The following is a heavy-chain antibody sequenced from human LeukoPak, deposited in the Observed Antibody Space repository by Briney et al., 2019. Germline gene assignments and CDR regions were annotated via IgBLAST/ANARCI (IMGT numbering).Heavy chain of an antibody. J-gene: IGHJ6*02. D-gene: IGHD2-2*01. Sequence: SETLSLTCTVSGGSISSGGYYWSWIRQHPGKGLEWIGYIYYSGSTYYNPSLKSRVTISVDTSKNQFSLKLSSVTAADTAVYYYASTIVVVPAAMLPYGMDVWGQGTRSPSP. CDR2: IYYSGST. CDR3: ASTIVVVPAAMLPYGMDV. V-gene: IGHV4-31*03. CDR1: GGSISSGGYY.